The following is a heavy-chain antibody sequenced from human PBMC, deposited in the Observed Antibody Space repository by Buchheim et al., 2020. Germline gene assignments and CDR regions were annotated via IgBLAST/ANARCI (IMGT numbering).Heavy chain of an antibody. CDR3: ARKDGGNSHFDY. Sequence: QVQLVQSGAEVKKPGASVKVSCKASGYTFTGYYMHWVRQAPGQGLEWMGWINPNSGGTNYAQKFQGRVTITRDTSTTPATMELSSLRSEDTAVYYCARKDGGNSHFDYWGQGTL. CDR2: INPNSGGT. D-gene: IGHD4-23*01. CDR1: GYTFTGYY. V-gene: IGHV1-2*02. J-gene: IGHJ4*02.